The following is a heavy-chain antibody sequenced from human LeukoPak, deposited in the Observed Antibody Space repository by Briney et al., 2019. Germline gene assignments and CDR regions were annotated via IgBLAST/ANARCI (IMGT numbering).Heavy chain of an antibody. J-gene: IGHJ4*02. Sequence: SETLSLTCTVSGGSISSYYWSWIRQHPGKGLESIGYIYYSGSTYYNPSLKSRVTISVDTSKNQFSLELSSVTAADTAVYYCASRITMVRGVIRDYWGQGTLVTVSS. CDR1: GGSISSYY. D-gene: IGHD3-10*01. V-gene: IGHV4-59*06. CDR3: ASRITMVRGVIRDY. CDR2: IYYSGST.